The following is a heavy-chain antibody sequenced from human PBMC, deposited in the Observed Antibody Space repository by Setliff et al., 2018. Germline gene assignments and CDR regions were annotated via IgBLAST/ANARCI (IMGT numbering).Heavy chain of an antibody. J-gene: IGHJ6*03. V-gene: IGHV3-7*01. CDR2: ITQGGSEK. CDR3: ARHKYTHYMDV. Sequence: PGGSLRLSCVASGFVFTNAWLSWVRQAPGRGLEWVATITQGGSEKFYVDSVKGRFNISRDNAKNSLSLQMNSLRAEDTAVYYCARHKYTHYMDVWDKGATVTVSS. CDR1: GFVFTNAW. D-gene: IGHD2-2*02.